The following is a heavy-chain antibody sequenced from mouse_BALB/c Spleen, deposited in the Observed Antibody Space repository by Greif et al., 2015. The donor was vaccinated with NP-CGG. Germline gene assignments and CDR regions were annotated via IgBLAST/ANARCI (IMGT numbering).Heavy chain of an antibody. J-gene: IGHJ3*01. CDR1: GYTFTDYA. Sequence: VQLQQSGAELVRPGVSVKISCKGSGYTFTDYAMHWVKQSHAKSLEWIGVISTYYGDASYNQKFKGKATMTVDKSSSTAYMELARLTSEDSAIYYCARDDGSWFAYWGQGTLVTVSA. D-gene: IGHD2-3*01. CDR2: ISTYYGDA. CDR3: ARDDGSWFAY. V-gene: IGHV1S137*01.